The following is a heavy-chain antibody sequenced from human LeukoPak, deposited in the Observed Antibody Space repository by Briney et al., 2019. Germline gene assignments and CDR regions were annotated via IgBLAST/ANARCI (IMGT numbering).Heavy chain of an antibody. J-gene: IGHJ4*01. CDR3: APLSSGYYEK. CDR1: GFTFSSYG. D-gene: IGHD1-26*01. CDR2: ICYDGSNK. V-gene: IGHV3-33*01. Sequence: GGSLRLSCAASGFTFSSYGMRWVRQAPGKGLEWVAVICYDGSNKYYADSVKGRFTISTDNSKNTLYLEMNYLRAEDTAVYYCAPLSSGYYEKWGHGTLVTVSS.